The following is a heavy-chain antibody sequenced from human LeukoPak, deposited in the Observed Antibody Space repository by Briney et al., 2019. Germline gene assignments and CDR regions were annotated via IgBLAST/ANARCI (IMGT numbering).Heavy chain of an antibody. J-gene: IGHJ2*01. CDR2: IYYSGST. Sequence: SETLSLTCTVSGGSISSYYWSWIRQPPGKGLEWIGYIYYSGSTNYNPSLKSRVTISVDMSKNQFSLKLSSVTAADTAVYYCARPRGAWYFDLWGRGTLVTVSS. CDR1: GGSISSYY. D-gene: IGHD3-10*01. CDR3: ARPRGAWYFDL. V-gene: IGHV4-59*08.